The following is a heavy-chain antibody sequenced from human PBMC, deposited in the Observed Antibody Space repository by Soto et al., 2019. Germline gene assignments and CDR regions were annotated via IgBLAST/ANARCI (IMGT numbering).Heavy chain of an antibody. CDR3: AGGDYLNRSGYYYFQH. CDR1: GDSVTSGDYY. CDR2: ISYSGNT. V-gene: IGHV4-30-4*01. Sequence: SETLSLTCSVSGDSVTSGDYYWTWVRQSPGKGLEWIGYISYSGNTAYNPSLSSRLTISLDTSKNHFSLELHAAIAADTAVYYCAGGDYLNRSGYYYFQHWGQGTPVTSPQ. J-gene: IGHJ1*01. D-gene: IGHD3-22*01.